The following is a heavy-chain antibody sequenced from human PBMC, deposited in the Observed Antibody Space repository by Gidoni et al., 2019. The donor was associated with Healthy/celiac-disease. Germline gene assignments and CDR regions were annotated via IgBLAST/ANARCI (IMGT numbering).Heavy chain of an antibody. CDR3: ASQITGTPDSPDYYYYGMDV. Sequence: QVQLQESGPGLVKPSQTLSLTCTVSGGSISSGDYYWSWIRQPPGKGLEWIGYIYYSGSTYYNPSLKSRVTISVDTSKNQFSLKLSSVTAADTAVYYCASQITGTPDSPDYYYYGMDVWGQGTTVTVS. CDR1: GGSISSGDYY. CDR2: IYYSGST. J-gene: IGHJ6*02. V-gene: IGHV4-30-4*01. D-gene: IGHD1-20*01.